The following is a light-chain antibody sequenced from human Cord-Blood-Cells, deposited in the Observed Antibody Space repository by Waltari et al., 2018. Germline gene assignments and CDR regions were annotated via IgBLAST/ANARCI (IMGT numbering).Light chain of an antibody. CDR2: GAS. Sequence: EIVMTQSPAPLSVAPGERATPACRASESVTTNLAWYQQKPGQAPGLLIYGASTRATGIPSRFRGSGSGTAFTLTISSLQSEDFAIYYCQQYKNWPYTFGQGTKLEIK. J-gene: IGKJ2*01. CDR3: QQYKNWPYT. CDR1: ESVTTN. V-gene: IGKV3-15*01.